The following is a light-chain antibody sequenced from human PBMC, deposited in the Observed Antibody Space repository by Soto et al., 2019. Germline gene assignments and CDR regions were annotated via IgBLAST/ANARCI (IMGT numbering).Light chain of an antibody. CDR2: GAS. CDR3: QQYHNWPRT. CDR1: QSVSIN. V-gene: IGKV3-15*01. J-gene: IGKJ1*01. Sequence: EIVMTQSPATLSVSPGERATLSCRASQSVSINLAWYQQKPGQAPRLLIYGASSRATGIPARFSGSGSGTEFTLTISSLQSEDSAVYFCQQYHNWPRTFGQGTKVEIK.